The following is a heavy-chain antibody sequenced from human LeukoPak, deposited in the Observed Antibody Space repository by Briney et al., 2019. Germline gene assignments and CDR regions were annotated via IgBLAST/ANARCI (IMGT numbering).Heavy chain of an antibody. Sequence: KTSETLSLTCAVYGGSFSGYYWSWIRQPPGKGLEWIGEINHSGSTNYNPSLKSRVTISVDTSKNQFSLKLSSVTAADTAVYYCARDTGNYYYGMDVWGQGTTVTVSS. D-gene: IGHD1-14*01. J-gene: IGHJ6*02. V-gene: IGHV4-34*01. CDR2: INHSGST. CDR1: GGSFSGYY. CDR3: ARDTGNYYYGMDV.